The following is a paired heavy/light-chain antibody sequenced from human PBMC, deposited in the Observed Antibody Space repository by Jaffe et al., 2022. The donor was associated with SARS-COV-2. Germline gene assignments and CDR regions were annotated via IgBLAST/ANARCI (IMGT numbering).Light chain of an antibody. CDR3: QQSYSSLWT. J-gene: IGKJ1*01. Sequence: DFQLTQSPSSLSASVGDRVNITCRASQSISSYLNWYQQKPGNAPKLLIYAASSLQSGVPSRFSGSGSGTDFTLTISSLQPEDFATYYCQQSYSSLWTFGQGTKVEIK. CDR1: QSISSY. CDR2: AAS. V-gene: IGKV1-39*01.
Heavy chain of an antibody. J-gene: IGHJ6*04. CDR1: GGSVSSSGYY. CDR3: ARELRSGNYYMDV. CDR2: IYYSGST. D-gene: IGHD3-10*01. Sequence: QVQLQESGPGLVKPSETLSLTCTVSGGSVSSSGYYWSWVRQPPGKALEWIGYIYYSGSTNYNPSLKSRVTISVDTSKNQFSLNLSSVAAADTAVYYCARELRSGNYYMDVWGKGTTVTVSS. V-gene: IGHV4-61*08.